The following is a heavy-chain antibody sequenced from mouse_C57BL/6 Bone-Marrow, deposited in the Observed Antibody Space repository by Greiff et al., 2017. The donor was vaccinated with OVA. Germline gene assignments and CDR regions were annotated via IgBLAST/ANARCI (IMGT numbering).Heavy chain of an antibody. V-gene: IGHV5-6*02. J-gene: IGHJ4*01. Sequence: EVKLVESGGDLVKPGGSLKLSCAASGFTFSRYGMSWVRQTPDKRLEWVATISSGGSYTYYPDSVKGRFTLSRDNAKNTLYLQMSSLKSEDTAMYYWARRQLRLRAMDYWGQGTSVTVSS. CDR2: ISSGGSYT. CDR3: ARRQLRLRAMDY. D-gene: IGHD3-2*02. CDR1: GFTFSRYG.